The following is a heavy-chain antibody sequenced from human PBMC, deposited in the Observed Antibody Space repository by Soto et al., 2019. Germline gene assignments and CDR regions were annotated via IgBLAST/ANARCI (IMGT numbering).Heavy chain of an antibody. CDR1: GASISIYY. Sequence: SETLSLTCSVSGASISIYYWRWFRQAPGKGLEYIGYIHNGERTNYNPSLESRVTISADTSKNQFSLRLSSVTAADTAMYYCSYGDSPGPIDHWGQGTLVTVSS. D-gene: IGHD4-17*01. CDR2: IHNGERT. J-gene: IGHJ4*02. CDR3: SYGDSPGPIDH. V-gene: IGHV4-59*01.